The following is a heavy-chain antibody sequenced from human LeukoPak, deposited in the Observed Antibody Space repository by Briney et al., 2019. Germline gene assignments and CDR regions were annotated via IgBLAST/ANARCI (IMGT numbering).Heavy chain of an antibody. CDR3: ARGRRDTAMLIYYYYYYMDV. CDR2: IYYSGST. Sequence: SGTLSLTCAVSGGSISSSYWWSWIRQPPGKGLEWIGYIYYSGSTNYNPSLKSRVTISVDTSKNQFSLKLSSVTAADTAVYYCARGRRDTAMLIYYYYYYMDVWGKGTTVTISS. CDR1: GGSISSSYW. D-gene: IGHD5-18*01. J-gene: IGHJ6*03. V-gene: IGHV4-61*01.